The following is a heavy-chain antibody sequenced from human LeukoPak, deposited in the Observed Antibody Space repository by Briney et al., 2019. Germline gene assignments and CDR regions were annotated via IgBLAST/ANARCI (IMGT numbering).Heavy chain of an antibody. V-gene: IGHV3-33*08. D-gene: IGHD6-19*01. CDR2: VWYDGSNK. Sequence: GRSLRLSCAASGFTFSSYAMHWVRQAPGKGLEWVAVVWYDGSNKYYADSVKGRFTISRDNSKNTLYLQMNSLRAEDTAVYYCATGTVAGAFDYWGQGTLVTVSS. CDR1: GFTFSSYA. CDR3: ATGTVAGAFDY. J-gene: IGHJ4*02.